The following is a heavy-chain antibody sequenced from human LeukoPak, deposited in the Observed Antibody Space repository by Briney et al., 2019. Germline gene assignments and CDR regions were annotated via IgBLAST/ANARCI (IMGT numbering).Heavy chain of an antibody. CDR2: ISYDGSNK. CDR1: GFTFSSYA. V-gene: IGHV3-30-3*01. Sequence: PGGSLRLSCAASGFTFSSYAMHWVRQAPGKGLEWVAVISYDGSNKYYADSVKGRFTISRDNSKNTLYLQMNSLRAEDTAVYYCARGIYYYDFWSGPFAPKYDAFDIWGQGTMVTVSS. CDR3: ARGIYYYDFWSGPFAPKYDAFDI. J-gene: IGHJ3*02. D-gene: IGHD3-3*01.